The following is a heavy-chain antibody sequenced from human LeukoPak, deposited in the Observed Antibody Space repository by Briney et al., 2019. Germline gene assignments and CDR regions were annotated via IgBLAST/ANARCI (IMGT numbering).Heavy chain of an antibody. CDR1: RFTFSSYA. D-gene: IGHD3-10*01. V-gene: IGHV3-23*01. CDR3: ARDKGPQYSSGYKYYGMDV. CDR2: ISGSGDNT. Sequence: GGALRLSCVASRFTFSSYAMSWVRQAPGKGLEWVSAISGSGDNTYYTDSVKGRFTISRDNSKNTLYLQMNSLRAEDTAMYYCARDKGPQYSSGYKYYGMDVWGQGTTVTVSS. J-gene: IGHJ6*02.